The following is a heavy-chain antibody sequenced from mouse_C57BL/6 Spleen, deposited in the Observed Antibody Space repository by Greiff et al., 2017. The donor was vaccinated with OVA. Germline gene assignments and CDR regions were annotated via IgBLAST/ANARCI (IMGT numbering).Heavy chain of an antibody. V-gene: IGHV1-52*01. D-gene: IGHD2-3*01. J-gene: IGHJ3*01. CDR3: AMREGYYAWFAY. CDR2: IDPSDSET. CDR1: GYTFTSYW. Sequence: QVQLQQPGAELVRPGSSVKLSCKASGYTFTSYWMHWVKQRPIQGLEWIGNIDPSDSETHYNQKFKDKATLTVDKSSSTAYMQLSSLTSEDSAVYYCAMREGYYAWFAYWGQGTLVTVSA.